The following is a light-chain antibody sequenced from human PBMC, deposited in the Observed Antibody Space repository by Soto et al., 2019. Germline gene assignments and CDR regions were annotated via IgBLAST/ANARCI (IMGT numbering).Light chain of an antibody. J-gene: IGKJ3*01. Sequence: EIVLTQSRGTLSLSPGERATLSCRASQSVSSSYLAWYQQKPGQAPRLLIYGASSRATGIPDRFSGSGSGTDLTLTISRLEPEDFAVYYCQQYGSSPRTFGPGTKVDIK. V-gene: IGKV3-20*01. CDR2: GAS. CDR3: QQYGSSPRT. CDR1: QSVSSSY.